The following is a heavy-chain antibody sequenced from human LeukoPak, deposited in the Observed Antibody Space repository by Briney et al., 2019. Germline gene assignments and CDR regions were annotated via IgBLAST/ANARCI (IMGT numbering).Heavy chain of an antibody. V-gene: IGHV3-33*01. D-gene: IGHD5-18*01. CDR1: GFTFSSYG. Sequence: GRSLRLSCAASGFTFSSYGMHWVRQAPGKGLVWVAVIWYDGSNKYYADSVKGRFTISRDNSKNTLYLQMNSLRAEDTAVYYCARDLPDTAMVMDYWGQGTLVTVSS. CDR3: ARDLPDTAMVMDY. CDR2: IWYDGSNK. J-gene: IGHJ4*02.